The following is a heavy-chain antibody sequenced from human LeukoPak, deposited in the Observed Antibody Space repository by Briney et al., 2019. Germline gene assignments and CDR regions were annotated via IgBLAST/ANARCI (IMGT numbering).Heavy chain of an antibody. V-gene: IGHV3-23*01. CDR1: GFTFSSYA. J-gene: IGHJ2*01. CDR2: ISGSGGST. Sequence: GGSLRLSCAASGFTFSSYAMSWVRQAPGKGLEWVSAISGSGGSTYYADSVKGRFTISRDNAKNSLYLQMSSLRAEDTAVYYCAKDRSGLNWYFDLWGRGTLVTVSS. CDR3: AKDRSGLNWYFDL. D-gene: IGHD6-19*01.